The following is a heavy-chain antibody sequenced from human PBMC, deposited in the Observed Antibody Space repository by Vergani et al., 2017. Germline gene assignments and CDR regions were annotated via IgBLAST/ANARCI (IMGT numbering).Heavy chain of an antibody. V-gene: IGHV3-30*02. CDR3: AKAGIVVPAAITGIRAYYYYYMDV. CDR1: GFTLSNYD. CDR2: IQFDGSNQ. D-gene: IGHD2-2*01. Sequence: QVQLVESGGGVVQRGGSLRLSCATSGFTLSNYDMQWIRQGPGKGLEFVAFIQFDGSNQYYADSVKGRFTLSRDFSKNTLYLQMNSLRAEDTAVYYCAKAGIVVPAAITGIRAYYYYYMDVWGKGTTVTVSS. J-gene: IGHJ6*03.